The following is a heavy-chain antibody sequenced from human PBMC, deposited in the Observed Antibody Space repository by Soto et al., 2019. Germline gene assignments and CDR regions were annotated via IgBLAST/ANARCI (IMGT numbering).Heavy chain of an antibody. V-gene: IGHV2-5*02. CDR3: AHISFSSSWRLDWFDP. CDR1: GFSLSTSGAG. Sequence: QITLKESGTTLVKPTQTLTLTCTFSGFSLSTSGAGVGWIRQPPGKALEWLALIYWDDDKLYSPSLKSRLTSAEDSSNNQLVLTRTNMDPVDTVTYYSAHISFSSSWRLDWFDPWGQGTLVTVSS. CDR2: IYWDDDK. J-gene: IGHJ5*02. D-gene: IGHD6-13*01.